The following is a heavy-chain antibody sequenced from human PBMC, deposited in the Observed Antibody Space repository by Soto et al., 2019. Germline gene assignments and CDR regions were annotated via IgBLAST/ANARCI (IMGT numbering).Heavy chain of an antibody. D-gene: IGHD2-8*01. J-gene: IGHJ4*02. Sequence: GGSLRLSCAASGFTFSSYAMSWVRQAPGKGLEWVSAISGSGGSTYYADSVKGRFTISRDNSKNTLYLQMNSLRAEDTAVYYCAKEGGQFVDCTNGVCFDYWGQGTLVTVSS. CDR2: ISGSGGST. V-gene: IGHV3-23*01. CDR3: AKEGGQFVDCTNGVCFDY. CDR1: GFTFSSYA.